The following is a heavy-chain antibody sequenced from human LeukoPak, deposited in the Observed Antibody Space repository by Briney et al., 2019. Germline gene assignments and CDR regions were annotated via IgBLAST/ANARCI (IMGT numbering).Heavy chain of an antibody. D-gene: IGHD3-22*01. CDR3: ATRSYYDSSGYD. V-gene: IGHV1-69*05. CDR2: IIPIYNTA. CDR1: GGTLNTYA. Sequence: GASVKVSCKASGGTLNTYALSWVRQAPGQGLEWMGGIIPIYNTANYAQKFQGRVTITTDESTSTAYMELRSLRSEDTAVYYCATRSYYDSSGYDWGQGTLVTVSS. J-gene: IGHJ4*02.